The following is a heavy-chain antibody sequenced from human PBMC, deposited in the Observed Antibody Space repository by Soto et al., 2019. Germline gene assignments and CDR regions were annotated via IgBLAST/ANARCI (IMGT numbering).Heavy chain of an antibody. CDR2: ISSSSSFK. D-gene: IGHD6-19*01. J-gene: IGHJ4*02. CDR1: GFTFSSYN. CDR3: ARGIPVTFDY. V-gene: IGHV3-21*01. Sequence: EVQLVESGGGLVKSGGSLRLSCAASGFTFSSYNMHWVRQAPGKGLEWVSSISSSSSFKSYADSVRGRFTISRDNAKNSLYLQMNSLRAEDTAVYYCARGIPVTFDYWGQGTLVTVSS.